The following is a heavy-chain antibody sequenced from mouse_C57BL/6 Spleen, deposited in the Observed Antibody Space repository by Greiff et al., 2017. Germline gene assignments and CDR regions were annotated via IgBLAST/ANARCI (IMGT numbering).Heavy chain of an antibody. D-gene: IGHD1-1*01. V-gene: IGHV1-26*01. CDR1: GYTFTDYY. CDR2: INPNNGGT. Sequence: EVQLQQSGPELVKPGASVKISCKASGYTFTDYYMNWVKQSHGKSLEWIGDINPNNGGTSYNQKFKGKATLTVDKSSSTAYMELRSLTSEDSAVYYCARSWHYGPYYYAMDYWGQGTSVTVSS. J-gene: IGHJ4*01. CDR3: ARSWHYGPYYYAMDY.